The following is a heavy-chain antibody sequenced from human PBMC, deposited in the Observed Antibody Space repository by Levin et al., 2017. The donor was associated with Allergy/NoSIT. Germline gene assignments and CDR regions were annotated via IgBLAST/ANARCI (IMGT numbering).Heavy chain of an antibody. D-gene: IGHD3-22*01. CDR2: IYYSGST. CDR3: ASFPLEYYYDSSGTDY. J-gene: IGHJ4*02. CDR1: GGSISSGDYY. Sequence: SETLSLTCTVSGGSISSGDYYWSWIRQPPGKGLEWIGYIYYSGSTYYNPSLKSRVTISVDTSKNQFSLKLSSVTAADTAVYYCASFPLEYYYDSSGTDYWGQGTLVTVSS. V-gene: IGHV4-30-4*01.